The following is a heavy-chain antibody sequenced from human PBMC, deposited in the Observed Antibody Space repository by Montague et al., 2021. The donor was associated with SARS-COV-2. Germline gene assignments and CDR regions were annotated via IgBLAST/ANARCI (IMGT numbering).Heavy chain of an antibody. CDR2: IYYSGST. CDR1: GGSISSGGYY. Sequence: TLSLTCTVSGGSISSGGYYWSWIRQHPGKGLEWIGYIYYSGSTYYNPSLKSRVTISVDTSKNQFSLKLSSVTAADTAVYYCARVSVEMATMGVSYYYGMDVWGQGTTVTVSS. J-gene: IGHJ6*02. V-gene: IGHV4-31*03. CDR3: ARVSVEMATMGVSYYYGMDV. D-gene: IGHD5-24*01.